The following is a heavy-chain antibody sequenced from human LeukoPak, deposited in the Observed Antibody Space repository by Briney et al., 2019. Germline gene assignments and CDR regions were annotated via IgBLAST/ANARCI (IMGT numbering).Heavy chain of an antibody. V-gene: IGHV3-74*01. CDR3: ARDGNEQWVTY. D-gene: IGHD6-19*01. CDR1: GFTFRSYW. CDR2: INSDGSST. Sequence: GGSLRLSCAASGFTFRSYWMHWVRQAPGKGLVWVSRINSDGSSTSYADSVKGRFTISRDNAKNTLYLQMNSLRAEDTAVYYCARDGNEQWVTYWGQGTLVTVSS. J-gene: IGHJ4*02.